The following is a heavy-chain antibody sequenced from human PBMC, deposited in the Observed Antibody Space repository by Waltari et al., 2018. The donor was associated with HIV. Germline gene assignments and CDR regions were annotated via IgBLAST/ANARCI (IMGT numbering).Heavy chain of an antibody. CDR2: ISCSGNST. CDR3: AKGDCNSPSCPFDF. D-gene: IGHD2-2*01. Sequence: EVQLLESGGGLIELGGSLRLSCVGSGFIFSSYAMSWVRQAPGKGLEWVSGISCSGNSTYYAGSVKGRFIISRDNSKNTVFLQMNSLRAEDTAVYYCAKGDCNSPSCPFDFWGQVTLVTVSS. J-gene: IGHJ4*02. V-gene: IGHV3-23*01. CDR1: GFIFSSYA.